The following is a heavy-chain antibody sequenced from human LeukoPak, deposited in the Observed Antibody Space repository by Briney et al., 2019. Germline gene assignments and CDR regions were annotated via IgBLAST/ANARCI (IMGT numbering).Heavy chain of an antibody. V-gene: IGHV1-46*01. CDR1: GYTFTSYY. CDR2: INPSGGST. D-gene: IGHD3-22*01. CDR3: VRDHYDSSGYPPFDP. J-gene: IGHJ5*02. Sequence: ASVKVSCKASGYTFTSYYMHWVRQAPGQGLEWMGIINPSGGSTSYAQKFQGRVTMTRDTSTSTVYMELSSLRSEDTAVYYCVRDHYDSSGYPPFDPWGQGTLVTVSS.